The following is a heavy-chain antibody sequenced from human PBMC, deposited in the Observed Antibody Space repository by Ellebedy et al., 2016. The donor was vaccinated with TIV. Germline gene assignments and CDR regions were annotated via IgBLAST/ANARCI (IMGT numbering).Heavy chain of an antibody. V-gene: IGHV3-23*05. D-gene: IGHD3-10*01. Sequence: GESLKISCAASGFTFSISAMSWVRQALVKGLEWVAGIGLCGINTSYADSVKGRFTISRDVSKKTMYLQMSSLRDEDTAIYYCTRHTVGHTTGSCRYYFDYWGPGTLVTVSS. CDR3: TRHTVGHTTGSCRYYFDY. CDR1: GFTFSISA. CDR2: IGLCGINT. J-gene: IGHJ4*02.